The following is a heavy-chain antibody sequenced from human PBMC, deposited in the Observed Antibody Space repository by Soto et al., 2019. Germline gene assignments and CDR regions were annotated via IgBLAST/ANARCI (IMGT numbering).Heavy chain of an antibody. CDR2: VYWDDDR. D-gene: IGHD2-2*01. J-gene: IGHJ5*01. CDR1: GFSLSSSGLG. Sequence: QISVKEAGPTLGKPTETLTLTCTVSGFSLSSSGLGVGWIRQTPEKALEWLALVYWDDDRRYSPALRNRLSITRDASRNQVVLTLTDVSPGDTGTYFSAHHGPAAFFDSWGQGIRVIVS. V-gene: IGHV2-5*02. CDR3: AHHGPAAFFDS.